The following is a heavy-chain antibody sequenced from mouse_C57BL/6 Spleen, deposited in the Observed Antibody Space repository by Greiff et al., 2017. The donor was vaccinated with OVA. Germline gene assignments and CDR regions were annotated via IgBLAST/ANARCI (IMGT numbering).Heavy chain of an antibody. Sequence: EVQLQESGPGLVKPSQSLSLTCSVTGYSITSGYYWNWIRQFPGNKLEWMGYISYDGSNNYNPSLKNRISITRDTSKNQFFLKLNSVTTEDTATYYCARDLFDGYYGTDYWGQGTTLTVSS. V-gene: IGHV3-6*01. D-gene: IGHD2-3*01. CDR2: ISYDGSN. CDR3: ARDLFDGYYGTDY. CDR1: GYSITSGYY. J-gene: IGHJ2*01.